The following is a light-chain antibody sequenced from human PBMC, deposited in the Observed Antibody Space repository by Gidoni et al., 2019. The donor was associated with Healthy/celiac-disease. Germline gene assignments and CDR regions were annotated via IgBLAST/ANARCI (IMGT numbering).Light chain of an antibody. CDR2: AAS. CDR3: QQSYSTPPT. V-gene: IGKV1-39*01. Sequence: DIQMTQSPSSLSASVGDRVTITCRASQSISSYLNWYQQKPGKAPKLLIYAASSLQSGVPSRFSGSGSGTAFTPTISSLQPEDFATYYCQQSYSTPPTFXQXTKVEIK. J-gene: IGKJ1*01. CDR1: QSISSY.